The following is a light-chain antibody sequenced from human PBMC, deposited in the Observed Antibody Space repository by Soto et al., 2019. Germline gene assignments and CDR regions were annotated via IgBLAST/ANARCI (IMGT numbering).Light chain of an antibody. Sequence: QSALPQPASVSGSPGQSINISCTCTSSDVGSYNLVSWYQQHPGKAPKLMIYEVSKRPSGVSNRFSGSKSGNTASLTISGLQAEDEADYYCCSYAGTLFGGGTKLTVL. V-gene: IGLV2-23*02. CDR1: SSDVGSYNL. CDR3: CSYAGTL. CDR2: EVS. J-gene: IGLJ2*01.